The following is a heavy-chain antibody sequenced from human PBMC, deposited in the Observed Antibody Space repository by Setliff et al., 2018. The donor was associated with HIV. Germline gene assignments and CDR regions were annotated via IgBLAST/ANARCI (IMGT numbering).Heavy chain of an antibody. CDR2: ISGHNGYT. CDR1: GYTFNDYG. V-gene: IGHV1-18*01. J-gene: IGHJ4*02. CDR3: ARDRSSTGDYNEEHLFEY. D-gene: IGHD3-22*01. Sequence: ASVKVSCKASGYTFNDYGISWVRQAPGHGLEWMGWISGHNGYTNYAQKVQDRVTMTTDTSTSTVYMELRGLRSDDTAVYYCARDRSSTGDYNEEHLFEYWGQGTLVTVSS.